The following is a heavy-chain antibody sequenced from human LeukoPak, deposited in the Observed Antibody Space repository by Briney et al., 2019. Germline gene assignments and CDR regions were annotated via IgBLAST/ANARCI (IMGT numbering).Heavy chain of an antibody. V-gene: IGHV3-23*01. CDR2: ISGSGGST. CDR1: GFTFSSYA. J-gene: IGHJ6*02. Sequence: GGSLRLFCAASGFTFSSYAMSWVRQAPGKGLEWVSAISGSGGSTYYADSVKGRFTISRDNSKNTLYLQMNSLRAEDTAVYYCARDVGCSSTSCYGAPYYGMDVWGQGTTVTVSS. CDR3: ARDVGCSSTSCYGAPYYGMDV. D-gene: IGHD2-2*01.